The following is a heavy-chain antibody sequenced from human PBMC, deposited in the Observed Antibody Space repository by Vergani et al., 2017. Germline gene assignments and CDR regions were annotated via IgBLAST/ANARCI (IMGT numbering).Heavy chain of an antibody. V-gene: IGHV4-39*01. Sequence: QLQLQESGPGLVKPSETLSLTCTVSGGSITNSIYNFWGWIRQPPGKGLEWIGTVFYGGRTSYNPSLKSRVTLSLDTSKKQISLHLTSVTAADTAVYYCARHRSVVRPSSMTAFDYWGQGTLVTVSS. J-gene: IGHJ4*02. CDR3: ARHRSVVRPSSMTAFDY. D-gene: IGHD2-21*01. CDR2: VFYGGRT. CDR1: GGSITNSIYNF.